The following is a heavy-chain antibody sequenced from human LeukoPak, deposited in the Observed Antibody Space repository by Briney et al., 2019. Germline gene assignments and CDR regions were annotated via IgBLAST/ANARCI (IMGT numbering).Heavy chain of an antibody. V-gene: IGHV3-48*04. J-gene: IGHJ4*02. D-gene: IGHD2-15*01. CDR3: ARDLYCSGGSCYSGFDY. CDR2: ISSTTSTI. Sequence: GGSLRLSCAASGFTFSGYSMNWVRQAPGKGLEWVSYISSTTSTIYYADSVKGRFTISRDNAKNSLYLQMNSLRAEDTAVYYCARDLYCSGGSCYSGFDYWGQGTLVTVSS. CDR1: GFTFSGYS.